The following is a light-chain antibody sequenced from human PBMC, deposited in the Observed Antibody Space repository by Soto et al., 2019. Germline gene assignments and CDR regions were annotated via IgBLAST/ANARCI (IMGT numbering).Light chain of an antibody. Sequence: QSALTQPASVSGSPGQSITIFCSGTSSDVGAYKFVSWYRHHPGKAPQVMIYEVSNRPSGVSNRFSGSKSGNTASLTISGLQPEDEGDYYCSSYTSTSTPWVFGGGTEVTVL. CDR3: SSYTSTSTPWV. CDR2: EVS. V-gene: IGLV2-14*01. CDR1: SSDVGAYKF. J-gene: IGLJ3*02.